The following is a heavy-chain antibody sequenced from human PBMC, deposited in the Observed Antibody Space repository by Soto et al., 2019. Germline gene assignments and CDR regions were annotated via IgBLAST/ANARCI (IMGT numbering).Heavy chain of an antibody. CDR2: IWYDGSNK. CDR1: GFTFSSYG. CDR3: ARDPEMTTVTSDYYYYGMDV. V-gene: IGHV3-33*01. J-gene: IGHJ6*02. D-gene: IGHD4-17*01. Sequence: QVQLVESGGGVVQPGRSLRLSCAASGFTFSSYGMHWVRQAPGKGLEWVAVIWYDGSNKYYADSVKGRFTISRDNSKNTLYLQMNSPRAEDTAVYYCARDPEMTTVTSDYYYYGMDVWGQGTTVTVSS.